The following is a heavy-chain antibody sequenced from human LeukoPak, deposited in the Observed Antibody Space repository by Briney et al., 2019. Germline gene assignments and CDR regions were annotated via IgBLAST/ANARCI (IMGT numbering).Heavy chain of an antibody. V-gene: IGHV3-30*18. J-gene: IGHJ3*02. CDR2: ISYDGSNK. D-gene: IGHD5-24*01. CDR1: GFTFSSYG. Sequence: PGRSLRLSCAASGFTFSSYGMHWVRQAPGKGLEWVAVISYDGSNKYYAGSVKGRFTISRDNSKNTLYLQMNSLRAEDTAVNYCAKLCRDGCHDAFDIWGQGTMVTVSS. CDR3: AKLCRDGCHDAFDI.